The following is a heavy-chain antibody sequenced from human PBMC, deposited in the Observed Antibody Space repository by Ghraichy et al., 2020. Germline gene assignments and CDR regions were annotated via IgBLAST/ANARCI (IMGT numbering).Heavy chain of an antibody. Sequence: RGSLRLSCAASGFTFSSYGMHWVRQAPGKGLEWVAVIWYDGSNKYYADSVKGRFTISRDNSKNTLYLQMNSLRAEDTAVYYCARASITIFGVVTADYLDYWGQGTLVTVSS. CDR1: GFTFSSYG. CDR3: ARASITIFGVVTADYLDY. CDR2: IWYDGSNK. V-gene: IGHV3-33*01. J-gene: IGHJ4*02. D-gene: IGHD3-3*01.